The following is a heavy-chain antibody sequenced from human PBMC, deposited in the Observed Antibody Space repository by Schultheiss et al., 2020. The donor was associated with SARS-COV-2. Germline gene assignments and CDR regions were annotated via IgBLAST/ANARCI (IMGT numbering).Heavy chain of an antibody. CDR2: IYYSGST. CDR3: ARDDGSGDTSFDY. V-gene: IGHV4-59*01. J-gene: IGHJ4*02. CDR1: GGSISSYY. Sequence: SETLSLTCTVSGGSISSYYWSWIRQPPGKGLEWIGYIYYSGSTNYNPSLKSRVTISVDTSKNQFSLKLSSVTAADTAVYYCARDDGSGDTSFDYWGQGTLVTVSS. D-gene: IGHD3-10*01.